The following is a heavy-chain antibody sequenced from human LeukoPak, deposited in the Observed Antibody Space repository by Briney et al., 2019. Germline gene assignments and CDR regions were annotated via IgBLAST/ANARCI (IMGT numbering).Heavy chain of an antibody. V-gene: IGHV4-34*01. Sequence: SETLSLTCAVYGGSFSGYYWSWIRQPPGKGLEWIGEINHSGSTNYNPSLKSRVTISVDTSKNQFSLKLSSVTAADTAVYYCARGLYDFWSGYYIAWFDPWGQGTLVAVSS. CDR3: ARGLYDFWSGYYIAWFDP. J-gene: IGHJ5*02. CDR1: GGSFSGYY. D-gene: IGHD3-3*01. CDR2: INHSGST.